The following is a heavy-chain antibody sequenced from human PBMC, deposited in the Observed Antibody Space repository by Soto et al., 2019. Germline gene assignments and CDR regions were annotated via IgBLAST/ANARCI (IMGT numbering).Heavy chain of an antibody. D-gene: IGHD1-1*01. CDR3: VRDGTKTLRDWFDP. J-gene: IGHJ5*02. CDR2: IYATGTT. V-gene: IGHV4-61*02. CDR1: GGSISSGGYY. Sequence: SETLSLTCTVSGGSISSGGYYWSWIRKSAGKGLEWIGRIYATGTTDYNPSLKSRVMMSVDTSKKQFSLKLRSVTPADTAVYYCVRDGTKTLRDWFDPWGQGISVTVS.